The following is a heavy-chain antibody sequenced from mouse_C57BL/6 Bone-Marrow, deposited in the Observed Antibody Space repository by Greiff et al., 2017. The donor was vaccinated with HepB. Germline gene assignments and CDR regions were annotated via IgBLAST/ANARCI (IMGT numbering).Heavy chain of an antibody. CDR1: GYAFSSSW. J-gene: IGHJ2*01. CDR3: AVYGNYDY. CDR2: IYPGDGDT. Sequence: VQLQQSGPELVKPGASVKISCKASGYAFSSSWMNWVKQRPGKGLEWIGRIYPGDGDTNYNGKFKGKATLTADKSSSTAYMQLSSLTSEDSAVSSCAVYGNYDYWGQGTTLTVSS. V-gene: IGHV1-82*01. D-gene: IGHD2-1*01.